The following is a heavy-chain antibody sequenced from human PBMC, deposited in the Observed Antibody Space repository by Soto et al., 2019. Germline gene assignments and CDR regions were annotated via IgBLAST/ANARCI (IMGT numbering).Heavy chain of an antibody. CDR3: AKDSAPSIAARPWGSWFDP. V-gene: IGHV3-23*01. J-gene: IGHJ5*02. CDR2: ISGSGGST. D-gene: IGHD6-6*01. Sequence: EVQLLESGGGLVQPGGSLRLSCAASGFTFSSYAMSWVRQAPGKGLEWVSAISGSGGSTYYADSVKGRFTISRDNSKNTLYLQMNSLRAEDTAVYYCAKDSAPSIAARPWGSWFDPWGQGTLVTVSS. CDR1: GFTFSSYA.